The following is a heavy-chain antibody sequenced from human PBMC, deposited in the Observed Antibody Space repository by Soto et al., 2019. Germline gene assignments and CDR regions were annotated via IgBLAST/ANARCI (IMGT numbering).Heavy chain of an antibody. CDR2: ISSSSTKI. CDR1: RFSFSSFS. CDR3: ARDLHLRPIYYYYGMAV. J-gene: IGHJ6*02. D-gene: IGHD5-12*01. V-gene: IGHV3-21*01. Sequence: EAQLVESGGGLVKPGGSLRLSCAASRFSFSSFSMNWVRQAPGKGLEWVSSISSSSTKIYYADSVKGRFTISRDDAKNSLYLQMNSLSAEDTAGYYCARDLHLRPIYYYYGMAVWGQGTTVTVSS.